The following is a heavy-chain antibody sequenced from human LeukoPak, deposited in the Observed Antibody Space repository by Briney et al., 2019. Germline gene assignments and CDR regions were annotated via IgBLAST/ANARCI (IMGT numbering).Heavy chain of an antibody. J-gene: IGHJ5*02. Sequence: ASVKVSCKASGYTFSSYGISWVRQAPGQGLEWMGWINTYTGNPTYAQGFTGRFVFSLDTSVSTAYLQISTLKAEDTAVYYCARGFEYSSNWHENWFDPWGQGTLVTVSS. CDR1: GYTFSSYG. CDR2: INTYTGNP. D-gene: IGHD6-13*01. CDR3: ARGFEYSSNWHENWFDP. V-gene: IGHV7-4-1*02.